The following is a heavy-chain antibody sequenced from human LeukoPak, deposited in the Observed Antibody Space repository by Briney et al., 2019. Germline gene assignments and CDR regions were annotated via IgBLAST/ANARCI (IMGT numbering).Heavy chain of an antibody. J-gene: IGHJ6*02. CDR3: ARDLAGMDV. CDR1: SASLTRGSYF. CDR2: IDTSGSS. V-gene: IGHV4-31*03. Sequence: PQTLSLTCTVSSASLTRGSYFWNWIRQHPGKGLEWLGYIDTSGSSHYNPSLKSRLTISIDTSKDQFSMRLASVTAADTAVYYCARDLAGMDVWGQGTTVIVS.